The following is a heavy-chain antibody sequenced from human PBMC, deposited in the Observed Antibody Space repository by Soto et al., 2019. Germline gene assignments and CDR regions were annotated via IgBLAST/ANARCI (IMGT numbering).Heavy chain of an antibody. CDR3: ARAVDGSESYYY. V-gene: IGHV4-59*08. CDR1: GGSISSYY. D-gene: IGHD3-10*01. J-gene: IGHJ4*02. CDR2: IYYSGST. Sequence: QVQLQESGPGLVKPSETLSLTCTVSGGSISSYYWSWIRQPPGKGLEWIGYIYYSGSTNYNPSLKSRVTISVDTSKNQFSLKLSSVTAADTAVYYCARAVDGSESYYYWGQGTLVTVSS.